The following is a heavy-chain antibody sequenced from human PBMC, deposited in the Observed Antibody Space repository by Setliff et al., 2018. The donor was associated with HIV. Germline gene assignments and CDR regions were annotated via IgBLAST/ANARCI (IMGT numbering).Heavy chain of an antibody. CDR1: GYSFTSYW. CDR2: IFPGDSKM. D-gene: IGHD6-25*01. J-gene: IGHJ6*03. V-gene: IGHV5-51*01. Sequence: PGESLKISCKGSGYSFTSYWIAWVRQKPGKGLEWMGIIFPGDSKMRYSPSFQGRVTLSADKSISTAYLQWSSLQTSDSGMYYCARRSSGPHNYYYYMGVWGKGTTVTVSS. CDR3: ARRSSGPHNYYYYMGV.